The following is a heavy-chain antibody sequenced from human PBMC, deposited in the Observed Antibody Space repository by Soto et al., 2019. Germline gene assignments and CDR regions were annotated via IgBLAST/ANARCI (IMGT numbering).Heavy chain of an antibody. J-gene: IGHJ4*02. Sequence: GGSLRLSCAASGFTFTGYAMSWVRQAPGKGLEWVSGISGSGSSTDYADSVKGRFIISRDSSNNTVYLQMNSLTAEDTAMYYCAKSIIAAGTYHFDNWGQGALVTVSS. CDR2: ISGSGSST. D-gene: IGHD6-13*01. CDR3: AKSIIAAGTYHFDN. V-gene: IGHV3-23*01. CDR1: GFTFTGYA.